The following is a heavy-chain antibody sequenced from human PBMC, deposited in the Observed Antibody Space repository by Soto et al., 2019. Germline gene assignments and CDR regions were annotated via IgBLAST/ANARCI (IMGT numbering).Heavy chain of an antibody. V-gene: IGHV3-74*01. J-gene: IGHJ5*02. D-gene: IGHD2-2*01. CDR3: ARIASIVVVPAASGHWFDP. Sequence: PGGSLRLSCGASGFTFSSYWMHWVRQAPGKGLVWVSRINSDGSSTSYADSVKGRFTISRDNAKNTLYLQMNSLRAEDTAVYYCARIASIVVVPAASGHWFDPWGQGTLVTVSS. CDR2: INSDGSST. CDR1: GFTFSSYW.